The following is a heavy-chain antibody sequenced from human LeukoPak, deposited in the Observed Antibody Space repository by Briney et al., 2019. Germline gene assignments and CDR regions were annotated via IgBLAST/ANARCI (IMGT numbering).Heavy chain of an antibody. CDR3: ARDGPAYCGGDCYWDY. CDR2: IWYDGSNK. D-gene: IGHD2-21*02. J-gene: IGHJ4*02. CDR1: GFTFSTYG. V-gene: IGHV3-33*01. Sequence: GGSLRLSCAASGFTFSTYGMHWVRQAPGKGLEWVAVIWYDGSNKYYADSVKGRFTISRDNSKNTLYLQMNSLRAEDTAVYYCARDGPAYCGGDCYWDYWGQGTLVTASS.